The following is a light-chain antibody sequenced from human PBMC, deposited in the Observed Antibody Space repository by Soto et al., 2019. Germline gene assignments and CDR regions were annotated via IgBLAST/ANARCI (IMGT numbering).Light chain of an antibody. J-gene: IGKJ3*01. CDR3: QESLTSLGT. Sequence: DIQTTQSPSSLSESVGERVTITCRASQSISTYLNWFQQKPGKAPKLLIYAASSLPTGVPSRFSGSGSGTDFTLTISGLQREDFATYYCQESLTSLGTFGPGTKVDIK. CDR2: AAS. V-gene: IGKV1-39*01. CDR1: QSISTY.